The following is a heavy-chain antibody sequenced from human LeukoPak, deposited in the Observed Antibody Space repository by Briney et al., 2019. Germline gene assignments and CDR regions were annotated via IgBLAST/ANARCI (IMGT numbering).Heavy chain of an antibody. CDR1: GYTFTSYG. V-gene: IGHV1-18*01. CDR2: ISAYNCNT. J-gene: IGHJ4*02. Sequence: GASVKVSCKASGYTFTSYGISWVRQAPGQGLEWMGWISAYNCNTNYAQKLQGRVTMTTDTSTSTAYMELRSLRSDDTAVYYCARDVEWVTTAWVTKRILDYWGQGTLGTVSS. CDR3: ARDVEWVTTAWVTKRILDY. D-gene: IGHD4-17*01.